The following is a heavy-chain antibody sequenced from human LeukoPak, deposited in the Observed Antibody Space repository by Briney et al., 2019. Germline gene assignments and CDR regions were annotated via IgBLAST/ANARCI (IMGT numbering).Heavy chain of an antibody. CDR1: GYTFTGYY. CDR2: INPNSGGT. D-gene: IGHD3-22*01. J-gene: IGHJ3*02. V-gene: IGHV1-2*02. Sequence: ASVKVSCKASGYTFTGYYMHWVRQAPGQGLEWMGWINPNSGGTNYAQKLQGRVTMTTDTSTSTAYMELRSLRSDDTAVYYCARDPGYYDSSGYYVPNDAFDIWGQGTMVTVSS. CDR3: ARDPGYYDSSGYYVPNDAFDI.